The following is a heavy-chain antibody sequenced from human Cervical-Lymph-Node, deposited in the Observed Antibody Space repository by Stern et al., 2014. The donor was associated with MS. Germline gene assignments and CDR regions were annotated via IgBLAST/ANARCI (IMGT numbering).Heavy chain of an antibody. D-gene: IGHD2-2*02. Sequence: VQLEESGPGLVKPSETLSFTCSVSGGSVSTGSYYWSWIRQPPGKGLEWIGYIYYRGSTNHNPSLKSRVTISLDTSKNQFSLKLSSVTAADTAVYYCARLYCSRTSCYIDPWGQGTLVTVSS. J-gene: IGHJ5*02. CDR1: GGSVSTGSYY. V-gene: IGHV4-61*01. CDR3: ARLYCSRTSCYIDP. CDR2: IYYRGST.